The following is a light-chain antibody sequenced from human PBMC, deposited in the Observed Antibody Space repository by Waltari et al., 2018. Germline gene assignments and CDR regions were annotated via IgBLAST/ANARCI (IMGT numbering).Light chain of an antibody. J-gene: IGKJ1*01. CDR2: AAS. CDR1: QSIVTY. CDR3: QNHERLPAT. V-gene: IGKV3-20*01. Sequence: LTQSPGTLSLSPGERATLSCRASQSIVTYLVWYQPKPGQAPRLLMYAASRRATGIPDRFSGSGSGTDFSLTISRLEPEDFAVYFCQNHERLPATFGQGTKVEIK.